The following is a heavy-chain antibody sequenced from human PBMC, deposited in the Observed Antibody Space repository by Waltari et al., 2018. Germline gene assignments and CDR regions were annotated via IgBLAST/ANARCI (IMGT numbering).Heavy chain of an antibody. J-gene: IGHJ1*01. CDR1: GGSISSSSYY. V-gene: IGHV4-39*02. D-gene: IGHD5-18*01. CDR3: ARDYYVYSYGYRGVEYFQH. CDR2: IYYRGRP. Sequence: QLQLQESGPGLVKPSETLSLTCTVSGGSISSSSYYWGWIRQPPGKGLAGIGSIYYRGRPYYNPPLKRRDTISLETSKNQLSLKRSSVTAADTAVYYCARDYYVYSYGYRGVEYFQHWGQGTLVTVSS.